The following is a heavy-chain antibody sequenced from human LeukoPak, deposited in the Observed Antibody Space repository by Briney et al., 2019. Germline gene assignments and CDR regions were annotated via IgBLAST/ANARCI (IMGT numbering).Heavy chain of an antibody. V-gene: IGHV4-59*01. J-gene: IGHJ4*02. Sequence: SETLSLTCTVSGGSISSYYWSWIRQPPGKGLEYIGYIYYSGSTNYHPSLKSRVTISVDTSKNQFSLKLSSVTAADTAVYYCAREGSYGYAFDYWGQGTLVTVSS. CDR1: GGSISSYY. CDR3: AREGSYGYAFDY. D-gene: IGHD5-18*01. CDR2: IYYSGST.